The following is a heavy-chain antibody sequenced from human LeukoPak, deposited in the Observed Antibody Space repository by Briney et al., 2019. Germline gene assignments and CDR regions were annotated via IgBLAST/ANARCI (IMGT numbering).Heavy chain of an antibody. CDR1: GFTFSSYS. CDR2: ISSSSGYI. V-gene: IGHV3-21*01. Sequence: GGSLRLSCAASGFTFSSYSMNWVRQAPGKGLEWVSSISSSSGYIYYADSVKGRFTISRDNASNSLYLQMNSLRVEDTAVYYCVRDQISGYDYVRYYYGMDVWGQGTTVAVS. J-gene: IGHJ6*02. CDR3: VRDQISGYDYVRYYYGMDV. D-gene: IGHD5-12*01.